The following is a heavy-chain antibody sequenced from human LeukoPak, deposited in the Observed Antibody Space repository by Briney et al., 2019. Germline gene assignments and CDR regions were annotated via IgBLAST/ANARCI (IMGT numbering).Heavy chain of an antibody. CDR1: GGTFSSYA. Sequence: SVKVSCKASGGTFSSYAISWVRQAPGQGLEWMGRIIPILGIANYAQKFQGRVTITADESTGAAYMELSSLKADDTAVYYCARGASDTTNGDYESYYYYMDVWGKGTTVTVSS. CDR3: ARGASDTTNGDYESYYYYMDV. CDR2: IIPILGIA. V-gene: IGHV1-69*04. J-gene: IGHJ6*03. D-gene: IGHD4-17*01.